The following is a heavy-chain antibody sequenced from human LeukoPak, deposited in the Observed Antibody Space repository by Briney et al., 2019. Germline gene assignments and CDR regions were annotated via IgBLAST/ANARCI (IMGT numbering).Heavy chain of an antibody. Sequence: GGSLRLSCAASGFTFSSSAMSWVRQVPGKGLEWVSGISASGGSTSYADSVRGRFTISRDNSKNTLYVQMNSLRDEDTAVYYCAKDRRWESPHYLDSWGQGTLVTVSS. J-gene: IGHJ4*02. CDR1: GFTFSSSA. CDR3: AKDRRWESPHYLDS. CDR2: ISASGGST. V-gene: IGHV3-23*01. D-gene: IGHD1-26*01.